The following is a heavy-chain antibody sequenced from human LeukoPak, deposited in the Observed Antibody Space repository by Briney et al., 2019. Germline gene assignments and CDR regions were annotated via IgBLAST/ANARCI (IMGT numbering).Heavy chain of an antibody. CDR3: AKGGIVATIGHLGYDY. Sequence: GGSLRLSCAASGFTFSSYGMSWVRQAPGKGLEWVSAISGSGGSTYYADSVKGRFTISRDNSKNTLYLQMNSLRAEDTAVYYCAKGGIVATIGHLGYDYWGQGTLVTVSS. D-gene: IGHD5-12*01. V-gene: IGHV3-23*01. J-gene: IGHJ4*02. CDR1: GFTFSSYG. CDR2: ISGSGGST.